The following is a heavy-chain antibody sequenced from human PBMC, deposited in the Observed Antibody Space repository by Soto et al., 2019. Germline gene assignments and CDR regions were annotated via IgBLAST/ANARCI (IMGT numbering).Heavy chain of an antibody. CDR3: ARGTPSPLIVRSSRGPWFDP. D-gene: IGHD2-15*01. Sequence: SHYCPVSDGSICRYYRSWVRKHPGQGREWIGYMYYGGRTNYNPSLKSRVTISVDTSKMQVSLKLSSVTAADTAVYFCARGTPSPLIVRSSRGPWFDPWGQGTLVTVSS. V-gene: IGHV4-59*08. CDR2: MYYGGRT. J-gene: IGHJ5*02. CDR1: DGSICRYY.